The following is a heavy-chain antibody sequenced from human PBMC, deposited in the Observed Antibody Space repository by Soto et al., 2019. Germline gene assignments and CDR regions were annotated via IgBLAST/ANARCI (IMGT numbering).Heavy chain of an antibody. J-gene: IGHJ2*01. V-gene: IGHV3-30-3*01. Sequence: ESGGGVIQPGRSLRLSCAASGFTFSSYAMHWVRQAPGKGLEWVAVISYDGSNKYYADSVKGRFTISRDNSKNTLYLQMNSLRTEDTAVYYCARPLWRDDYNWGYFDLWGRGTLVTVSS. CDR1: GFTFSSYA. CDR3: ARPLWRDDYNWGYFDL. CDR2: ISYDGSNK. D-gene: IGHD4-4*01.